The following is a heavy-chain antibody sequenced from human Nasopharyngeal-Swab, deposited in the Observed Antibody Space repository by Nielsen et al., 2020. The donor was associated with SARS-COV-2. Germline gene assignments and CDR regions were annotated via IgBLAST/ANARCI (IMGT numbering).Heavy chain of an antibody. CDR3: AREGGIAYY. V-gene: IGHV3-30*03. CDR2: ISYDGSNK. CDR1: GFTFSSYG. J-gene: IGHJ4*02. Sequence: GESLKISCAASGFTFSSYGMHWVRQAPGKGLEWVAVISYDGSNKYYADSVKGRFTISRDNAKNSLYLQMNSLRAEDTAVYYCAREGGIAYYWGQGTLVTVSS. D-gene: IGHD6-13*01.